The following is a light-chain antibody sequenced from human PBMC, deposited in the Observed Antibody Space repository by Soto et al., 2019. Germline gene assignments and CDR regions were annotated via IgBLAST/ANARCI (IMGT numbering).Light chain of an antibody. CDR2: RTD. Sequence: QSALTQPPSVSGTPGQRVSISCSGDSSTFANNYVHWYQQVPGAAPKLLMYRTDQRPSGVPERFSGSKSGTSASLTISGLRPEDEAQDYWAAYTGNWNGPVFVGGTKLTVL. CDR1: SSTFANNY. CDR3: AAYTGNWNGPV. V-gene: IGLV1-47*01. J-gene: IGLJ2*01.